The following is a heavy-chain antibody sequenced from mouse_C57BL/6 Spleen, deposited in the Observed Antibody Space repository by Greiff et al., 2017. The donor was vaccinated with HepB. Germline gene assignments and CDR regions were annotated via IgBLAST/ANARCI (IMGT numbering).Heavy chain of an antibody. D-gene: IGHD2-12*01. V-gene: IGHV1-69*01. CDR3: ARRGDYSEGYFDV. CDR1: GYTFTSYW. CDR2: IDPSDSYT. Sequence: VQLQQPGAELVMPGASVKLSCKASGYTFTSYWMHWVKQRPGQGLEWIGEIDPSDSYTNYNQKFKGKSTLTVDKSSSTAYMQLSSLTSEDSAVYYGARRGDYSEGYFDVWGTGTTVTVSS. J-gene: IGHJ1*03.